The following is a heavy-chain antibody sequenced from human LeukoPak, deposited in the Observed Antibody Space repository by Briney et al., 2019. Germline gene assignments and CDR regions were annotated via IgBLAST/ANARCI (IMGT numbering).Heavy chain of an antibody. CDR1: GGSISSSSYY. J-gene: IGHJ5*02. CDR2: IYYSGST. V-gene: IGHV4-39*07. CDR3: ARSPQGTATTANWLDP. Sequence: SETLSLTCTVSGGSISSSSYYWRWIRQPPGKGLEWIGSIYYSGSTYYNPSLKSRVTISLDTSKNQFSLNLISVTAADTAVYYCARSPQGTATTANWLDPWGQGTLVTVSS. D-gene: IGHD4-17*01.